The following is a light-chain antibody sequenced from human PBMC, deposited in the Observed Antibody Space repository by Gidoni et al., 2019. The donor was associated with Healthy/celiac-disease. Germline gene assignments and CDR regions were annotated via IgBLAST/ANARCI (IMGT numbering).Light chain of an antibody. CDR2: KAS. CDR1: QSISSW. CDR3: QQYNSYSRT. V-gene: IGKV1-5*03. Sequence: DIQMTPSPSTLSASVGDRVTITCRASQSISSWLAWYHQKPGKAPKLLIYKASSLESGVPSRFSGSGSGTEFTLTISSLQPDDFATYYCQQYNSYSRTFGQGTKLEIK. J-gene: IGKJ2*01.